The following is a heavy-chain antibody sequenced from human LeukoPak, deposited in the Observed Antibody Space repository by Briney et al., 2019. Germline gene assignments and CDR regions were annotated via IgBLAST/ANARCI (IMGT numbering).Heavy chain of an antibody. CDR2: INHCGST. CDR1: GGSFSGYY. J-gene: IGHJ5*02. D-gene: IGHD3-10*01. Sequence: SETLSLTCAVYGGSFSGYYWSWIRQPPGKGLEWIGEINHCGSTNYNPSLKSRVTISVDTSKNQFSLKLSSVTAADTAVYYCARDYIGYYGSGSLSWFDPWGQGTLVTVSS. CDR3: ARDYIGYYGSGSLSWFDP. V-gene: IGHV4-34*01.